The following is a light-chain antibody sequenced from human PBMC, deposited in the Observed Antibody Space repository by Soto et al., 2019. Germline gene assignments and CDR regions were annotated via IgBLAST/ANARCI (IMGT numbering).Light chain of an antibody. V-gene: IGKV3-11*01. CDR1: QTVSSK. CDR3: HQRKSWPRT. J-gene: IGKJ1*01. CDR2: DTS. Sequence: EIALTQSQATRSSSPGERATLSCRASQTVSSKLAWYQHKPGQAPRLLIYDTSNRATGIPARFSGSGSGTDFTLTISSLEPEDFAVYYCHQRKSWPRTCGQGTKGDIK.